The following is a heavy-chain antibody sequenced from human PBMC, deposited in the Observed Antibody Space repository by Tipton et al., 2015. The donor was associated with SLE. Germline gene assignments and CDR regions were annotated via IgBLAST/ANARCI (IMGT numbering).Heavy chain of an antibody. CDR3: ARVDITGTRLAEYYQH. D-gene: IGHD1-7*01. J-gene: IGHJ1*01. Sequence: QLVQSGAEVKKPGASVKVSCKASGYTFTSYDINWVRQATGQGLEWMGGIIPIFGTANYAQKFQGRVTITADESTSTAYMELNSLRSEDTAVYYCARVDITGTRLAEYYQHWGQGTLVTVSS. CDR2: IIPIFGTA. CDR1: GYTFTSYD. V-gene: IGHV1-69*01.